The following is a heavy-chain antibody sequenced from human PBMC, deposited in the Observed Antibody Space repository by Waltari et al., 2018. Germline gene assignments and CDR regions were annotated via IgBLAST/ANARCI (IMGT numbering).Heavy chain of an antibody. V-gene: IGHV4-39*01. CDR3: ARLIDCSNGACGYWYFDV. J-gene: IGHJ2*01. D-gene: IGHD2-8*01. Sequence: QLHLHESGPGLVKPSPTLSLPCSVSGGSITSGSPYWAWIRQPPGKGLAWIGSVYNSGTASYNPSLQSRVAISVDTSKNQFSLNLNSVTAADTAVYYCARLIDCSNGACGYWYFDVWGRGTLGSVS. CDR2: VYNSGTA. CDR1: GGSITSGSPY.